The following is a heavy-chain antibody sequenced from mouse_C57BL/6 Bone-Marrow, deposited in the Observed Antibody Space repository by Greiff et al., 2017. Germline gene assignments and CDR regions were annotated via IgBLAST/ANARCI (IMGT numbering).Heavy chain of an antibody. Sequence: QVQLQQPGAELVKPGDSVKMSCKASGYTFTSYWITWVKQRPGQGLAWIGDIYPGSGSTNYNEKFKSKATLTVDTSSSTAYMQLSSLTSEDSAVYYCAKIYYGPFDYCGQGTTLTVSS. CDR2: IYPGSGST. CDR3: AKIYYGPFDY. V-gene: IGHV1-55*01. J-gene: IGHJ2*01. CDR1: GYTFTSYW. D-gene: IGHD2-1*01.